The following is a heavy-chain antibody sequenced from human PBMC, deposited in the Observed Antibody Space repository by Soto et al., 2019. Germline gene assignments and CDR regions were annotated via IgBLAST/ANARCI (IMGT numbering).Heavy chain of an antibody. CDR1: GFTFSTYS. CDR2: ISSGGSDI. V-gene: IGHV3-48*02. J-gene: IGHJ4*02. D-gene: IGHD1-1*01. CDR3: AIQLWAYYSPYFDY. Sequence: EVHLVESGGGLVQPGGSLRLSCAASGFTFSTYSMNWVRRAQGKGLEWVSYISSGGSDIYYADSVKGRFDVSRDNARNSLYLQMNGLSDGDTAVYYCAIQLWAYYSPYFDYWGQRVLVTVSS.